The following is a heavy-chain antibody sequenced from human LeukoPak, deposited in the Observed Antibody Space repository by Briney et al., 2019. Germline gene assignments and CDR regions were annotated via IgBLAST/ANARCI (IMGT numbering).Heavy chain of an antibody. J-gene: IGHJ6*02. CDR1: GYTFTSYD. V-gene: IGHV1-8*01. CDR3: ARVYGGYDNYYYYGMDV. D-gene: IGHD5-12*01. Sequence: ASVKVSCKASGYTFTSYDINWVRQATGQGLEWMGWMNPNSGNTGYAQKFQGRVTMTRNTSISTAYMELSSLRSEDTAVYYCARVYGGYDNYYYYGMDVWGQGTMVTVSS. CDR2: MNPNSGNT.